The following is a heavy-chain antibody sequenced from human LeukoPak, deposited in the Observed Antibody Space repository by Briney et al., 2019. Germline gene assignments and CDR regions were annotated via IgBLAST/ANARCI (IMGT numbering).Heavy chain of an antibody. CDR2: IYTSGST. D-gene: IGHD2-2*01. V-gene: IGHV4-4*08. J-gene: IGHJ6*03. Sequence: SETLSLTCTVSGGSISSYYWSWIRQPPGKGLEWIGRIYTSGSTNYNPSLKSRVTISVDTSKNQFSLKLSSATAADTAVYYCARDQEAYCSSTSCYEYYYYMDVWGKGTTVTISS. CDR1: GGSISSYY. CDR3: ARDQEAYCSSTSCYEYYYYMDV.